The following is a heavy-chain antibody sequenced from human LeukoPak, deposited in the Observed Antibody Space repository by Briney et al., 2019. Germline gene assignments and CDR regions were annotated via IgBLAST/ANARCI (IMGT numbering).Heavy chain of an antibody. Sequence: PSQTLSLTCTVSGGSISSGPYYWSWIRQPAGKGLECLGRIYPSGSTNYNPSLKSRVAISVDTSKNQFSLKLSSVTAADTAVYYCAREIVAGLGVSFDIWGQGTMVTVSS. CDR3: AREIVAGLGVSFDI. CDR2: IYPSGST. J-gene: IGHJ3*02. D-gene: IGHD6-19*01. CDR1: GGSISSGPYY. V-gene: IGHV4-61*02.